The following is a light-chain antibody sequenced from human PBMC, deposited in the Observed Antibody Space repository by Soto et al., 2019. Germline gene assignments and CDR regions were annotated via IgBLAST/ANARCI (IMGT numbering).Light chain of an antibody. CDR2: WAS. Sequence: DIVMTQSPDSLAVSLGERATINCKSSQSLLYSFNNKNYLAWCQQKPGQPPKLLIYWASTRESGVPDRFSGSGSGTDFTLTISSLQAEDVAVYYCQQYYSAPRAFGQGTKVEIK. CDR1: QSLLYSFNNKNY. V-gene: IGKV4-1*01. CDR3: QQYYSAPRA. J-gene: IGKJ1*01.